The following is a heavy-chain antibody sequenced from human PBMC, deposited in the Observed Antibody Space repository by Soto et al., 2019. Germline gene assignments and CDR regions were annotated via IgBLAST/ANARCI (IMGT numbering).Heavy chain of an antibody. D-gene: IGHD3-22*01. V-gene: IGHV4-39*01. CDR1: GGSISSSSYY. CDR2: IYYSGST. J-gene: IGHJ2*01. CDR3: ARSPRIIMIVVADGGYFDL. Sequence: QLQLQESGPGLVKPSETLSLTCTVSGGSISSSSYYWGWIRQPPGKGLEWIGSIYYSGSTYYNPSLKSRVTISVDTSKNQFSLKLSSVTAADTAVYYCARSPRIIMIVVADGGYFDLWGRGTLVTVSS.